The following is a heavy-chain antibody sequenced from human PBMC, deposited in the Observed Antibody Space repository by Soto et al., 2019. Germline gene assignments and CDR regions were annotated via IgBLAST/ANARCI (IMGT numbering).Heavy chain of an antibody. J-gene: IGHJ4*02. CDR2: IYPGDHET. CDR3: ARSPRSSPYFDY. V-gene: IGHV5-51*01. Sequence: PGESLKISCQCSGYTFSNFWLGWVRQLPGKGLEWMGIIYPGDHETRYSPSFHGKVTISADKSINTAYLQWNSLEASDTAFYFCARSPRSSPYFDYWGQGALVTVSS. CDR1: GYTFSNFW. D-gene: IGHD6-13*01.